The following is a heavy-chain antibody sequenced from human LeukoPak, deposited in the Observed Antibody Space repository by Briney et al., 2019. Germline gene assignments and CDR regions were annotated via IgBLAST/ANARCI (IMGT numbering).Heavy chain of an antibody. CDR1: GFIFSNYP. J-gene: IGHJ3*02. CDR3: AKTGMYWNGYYIDYRAFDN. D-gene: IGHD3-3*01. V-gene: IGHV3-23*01. Sequence: PGGSLRLSCAASGFIFSNYPMRWVRQAPGKGLEWVSGVSGSDGSTYYADSVKGRFTISRDNSKNTLYLQMNGLRAEDTALYYCAKTGMYWNGYYIDYRAFDNWGQGTMVTVSS. CDR2: VSGSDGST.